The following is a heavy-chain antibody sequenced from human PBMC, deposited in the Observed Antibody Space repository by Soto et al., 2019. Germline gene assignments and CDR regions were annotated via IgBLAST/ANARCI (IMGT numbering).Heavy chain of an antibody. CDR2: IDPSDSYT. Sequence: GASLTISCKGSGYSFTSYWISGVRQMPGTGLERMGRIDPSDSYTNYSPSFQGHVTISADKSISTAYLQWSSLKASDPAMYYCARMRYSSQMGMDVWGQGTTVTVSS. CDR1: GYSFTSYW. CDR3: ARMRYSSQMGMDV. J-gene: IGHJ6*02. D-gene: IGHD6-13*01. V-gene: IGHV5-10-1*01.